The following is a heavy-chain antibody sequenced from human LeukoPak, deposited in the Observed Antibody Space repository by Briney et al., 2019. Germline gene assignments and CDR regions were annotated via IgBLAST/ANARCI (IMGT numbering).Heavy chain of an antibody. Sequence: GGSLRLSCAASGFTFSSYWMHWVRHAPGKGLVWVSRINSDGSSRSYADSVKGRFTISRDNAKNTLYLQMNSLRAEDTAVYYCVRVQGGSYLFDYWGQGTLVTVSS. J-gene: IGHJ4*02. D-gene: IGHD3-22*01. CDR2: INSDGSSR. CDR3: VRVQGGSYLFDY. V-gene: IGHV3-74*01. CDR1: GFTFSSYW.